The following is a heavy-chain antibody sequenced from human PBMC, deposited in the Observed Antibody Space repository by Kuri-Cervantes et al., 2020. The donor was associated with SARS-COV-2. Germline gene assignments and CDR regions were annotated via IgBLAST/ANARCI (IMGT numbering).Heavy chain of an antibody. CDR3: ARATRPYSSGWGWFDP. CDR1: GYSFTSYW. CDR2: IYPGDSDT. Sequence: KVSCKGSGYSFTSYWIGWVRQMPGKGLEWMGIIYPGDSDTRYSPSFQGQVTISADKSISTAYMELSRLRSDDTAVYYCARATRPYSSGWGWFDPWGQGTLVTVSS. D-gene: IGHD6-19*01. J-gene: IGHJ5*02. V-gene: IGHV5-51*01.